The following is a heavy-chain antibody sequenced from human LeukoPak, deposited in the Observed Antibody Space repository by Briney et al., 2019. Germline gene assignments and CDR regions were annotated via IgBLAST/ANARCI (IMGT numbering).Heavy chain of an antibody. CDR2: IYYSGIT. J-gene: IGHJ4*02. Sequence: SETLSLTCTVSGGSISGYYWSWVRQPPGKGLEWIGYIYYSGITNYNPSLKSRVTISLDTSKNQFSLKLSSVTAADTAVYYCASGTTVTNFAYWGQGTLVTVSS. CDR1: GGSISGYY. D-gene: IGHD4-17*01. V-gene: IGHV4-59*01. CDR3: ASGTTVTNFAY.